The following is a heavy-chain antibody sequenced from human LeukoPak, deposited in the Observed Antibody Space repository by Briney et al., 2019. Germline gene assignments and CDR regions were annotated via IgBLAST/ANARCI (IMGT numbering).Heavy chain of an antibody. CDR3: ARERLVTASGSYFYYGMDV. V-gene: IGHV3-21*01. CDR2: ISSSSSYI. CDR1: GFTFSNYK. Sequence: GGSLRLSCAASGFTFSNYKMNWVGQTPGKGLEWVSSISSSSSYIYYADSVKGRFTISRDNANNSLFLHMNSLRAEDTALYFCARERLVTASGSYFYYGMDVWGQGTTVTVSS. D-gene: IGHD2/OR15-2a*01. J-gene: IGHJ6*02.